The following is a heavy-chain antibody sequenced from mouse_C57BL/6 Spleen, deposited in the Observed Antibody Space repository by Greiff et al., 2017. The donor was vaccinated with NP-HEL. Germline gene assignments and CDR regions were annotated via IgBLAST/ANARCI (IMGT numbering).Heavy chain of an antibody. CDR1: GFTFSDYG. Sequence: EVQVVESGGGLVKPGGSLKLSCAASGFTFSDYGMHWVRQAPEKGLEWVAYISSGSSTIYYADTVKGRFTITRDNAKNTLFLQMTSLRSEDTAMYYCARSARGRGYFDVWGTGTTVTVSS. CDR2: ISSGSSTI. D-gene: IGHD3-1*01. J-gene: IGHJ1*03. V-gene: IGHV5-17*01. CDR3: ARSARGRGYFDV.